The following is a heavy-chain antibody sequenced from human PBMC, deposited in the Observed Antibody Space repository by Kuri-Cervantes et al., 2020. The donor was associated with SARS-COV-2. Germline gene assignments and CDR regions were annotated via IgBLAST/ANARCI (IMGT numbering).Heavy chain of an antibody. CDR1: GFTFSSYE. CDR2: ISSSGSTI. Sequence: GESLKISCAASGFTFSSYEMNWVRQAPGKGLEWVSYISSSGSTIYYADSVKGRFTISRDNAKNSLYLQMNSLRAEDTAVYYCARELATITMVRGTPAFDIWGQGTMVTVSS. CDR3: ARELATITMVRGTPAFDI. V-gene: IGHV3-48*03. J-gene: IGHJ3*02. D-gene: IGHD3-10*01.